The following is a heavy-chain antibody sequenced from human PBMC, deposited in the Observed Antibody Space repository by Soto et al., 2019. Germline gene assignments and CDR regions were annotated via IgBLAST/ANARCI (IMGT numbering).Heavy chain of an antibody. V-gene: IGHV1-69*13. Sequence: SVKVSCKASGGSFSNFGISWVRQAPGQGLEWMGGIVPVFGRPNYAQRFRGRLTITADESTSTGCMELISLRSDDTAVYYCAREGSGYNVWGQGTQVTVS. CDR3: AREGSGYNV. D-gene: IGHD5-12*01. CDR2: IVPVFGRP. J-gene: IGHJ4*02. CDR1: GGSFSNFG.